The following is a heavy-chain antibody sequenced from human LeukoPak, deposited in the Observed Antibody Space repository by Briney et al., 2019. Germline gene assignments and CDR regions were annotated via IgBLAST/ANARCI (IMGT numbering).Heavy chain of an antibody. CDR1: GFTFSSHW. CDR3: AKDTAALSFVIDS. V-gene: IGHV3-74*01. CDR2: INRDGSST. J-gene: IGHJ4*02. Sequence: PGGSLRLSCAASGFTFSSHWIHWVRQAPGKGLVWVSGINRDGSSTSYADSVKGRFTISRDNAKNTLYLRMNSLRAEDTAVYYCAKDTAALSFVIDSWGQGTLVTVSS. D-gene: IGHD2-15*01.